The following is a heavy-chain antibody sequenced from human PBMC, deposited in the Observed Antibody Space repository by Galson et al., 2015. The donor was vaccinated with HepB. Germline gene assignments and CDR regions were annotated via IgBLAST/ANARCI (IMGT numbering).Heavy chain of an antibody. D-gene: IGHD5-12*01. Sequence: SLRLSCAASGFNVNINFISWVRQAPGKGLEWISVIYAGGSSDYSDSVKGRLTISRDDSITTVFLEMNSLRADDTAFDYCARMGGGYMASINIWGQGTLVTVSS. CDR2: IYAGGSS. J-gene: IGHJ3*02. V-gene: IGHV3-53*01. CDR1: GFNVNINF. CDR3: ARMGGGYMASINI.